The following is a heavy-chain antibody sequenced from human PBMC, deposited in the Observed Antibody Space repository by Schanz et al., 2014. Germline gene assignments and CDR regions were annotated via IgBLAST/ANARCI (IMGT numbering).Heavy chain of an antibody. Sequence: DVQLLESGGGLVQPGGSLRLSCAASGFTFSSYAMSWVRQPPGKGLEWVASVNTDGGGKFYVDSVKGRFTIFRDNAKDSLYLQMNSLRAEDTAVYYCARDPSGSYGWFDPWGQGTLVTVSS. CDR1: GFTFSSYA. J-gene: IGHJ5*02. V-gene: IGHV3-7*01. CDR2: VNTDGGGK. CDR3: ARDPSGSYGWFDP. D-gene: IGHD1-26*01.